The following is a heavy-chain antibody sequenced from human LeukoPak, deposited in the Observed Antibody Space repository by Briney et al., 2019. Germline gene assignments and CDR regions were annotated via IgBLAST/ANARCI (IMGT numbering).Heavy chain of an antibody. D-gene: IGHD3-10*01. V-gene: IGHV1-2*02. CDR2: INPNSGGT. CDR1: GYTFTGYY. CDR3: ARGTARWFGELPFDY. J-gene: IGHJ4*02. Sequence: GASVKVSCKASGYTFTGYYMHWVRQAPGQGLEWMGWINPNSGGTNYAQKFQGRVTMTRDTSISTAYMELNRLRSDDTAVYYCARGTARWFGELPFDYWGQGTLVTVSS.